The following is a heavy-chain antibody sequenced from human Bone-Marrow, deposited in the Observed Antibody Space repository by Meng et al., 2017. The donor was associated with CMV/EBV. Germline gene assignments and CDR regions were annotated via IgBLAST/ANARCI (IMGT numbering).Heavy chain of an antibody. CDR2: ISTSSSYI. CDR1: RFIFSSYT. V-gene: IGHV3-21*06. D-gene: IGHD7-27*01. CDR3: ARETTGDYFDY. J-gene: IGHJ4*02. Sequence: GESLKISCAASRFIFSSYTMNWVRQAPGKGLEWVSSISTSSSYIFYADSVKGRFTISRDNAKNSLYLQMNSLRAEDTAVYYCARETTGDYFDYWGQGTLVTASS.